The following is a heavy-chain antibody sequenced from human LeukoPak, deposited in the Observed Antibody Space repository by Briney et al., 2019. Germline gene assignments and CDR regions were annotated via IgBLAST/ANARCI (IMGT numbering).Heavy chain of an antibody. CDR2: INNDGSAT. CDR3: AKHGSGRYFDY. Sequence: GGSLRLSCAASGFTFSSDWMHWVRQAPGKGLVWVSRINNDGSATAHADSVKGRFTISRDNAKNTLYLQMNSLRAEDTAVYYCAKHGSGRYFDYWGQGTLVTVSS. V-gene: IGHV3-74*01. D-gene: IGHD6-19*01. J-gene: IGHJ4*02. CDR1: GFTFSSDW.